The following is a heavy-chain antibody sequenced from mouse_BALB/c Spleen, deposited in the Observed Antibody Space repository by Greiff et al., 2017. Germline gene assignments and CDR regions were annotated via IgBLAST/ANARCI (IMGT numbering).Heavy chain of an antibody. J-gene: IGHJ4*01. V-gene: IGHV2-9-2*01. Sequence: VQLQESGPGLVAPSQSLSITCTVSGFSLTSYDISWIRQPPGKGLEWLGVIWTGGGTNYNSAFMSRLSISKDNSKSQVFLKMNSLQTDDTAIYYCVRAAYYGSSWGYAMDYWGQGTSVTVSS. CDR2: IWTGGGT. CDR1: GFSLTSYD. CDR3: VRAAYYGSSWGYAMDY. D-gene: IGHD1-1*01.